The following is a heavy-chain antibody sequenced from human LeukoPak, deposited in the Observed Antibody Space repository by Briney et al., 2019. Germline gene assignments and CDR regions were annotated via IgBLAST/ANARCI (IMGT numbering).Heavy chain of an antibody. J-gene: IGHJ4*02. CDR1: GFNNVW. D-gene: IGHD1-26*01. Sequence: PGGSLRLSCAASGFNNVWMSWVRQAPGKGLEWVGRIKSKTEDGTTDYAAPVKGRFTISRDDSKSTLYLQTNGLKTEDTAVYYCTSEDQGGFDHWGQGTLVTVSS. CDR2: IKSKTEDGTT. CDR3: TSEDQGGFDH. V-gene: IGHV3-15*01.